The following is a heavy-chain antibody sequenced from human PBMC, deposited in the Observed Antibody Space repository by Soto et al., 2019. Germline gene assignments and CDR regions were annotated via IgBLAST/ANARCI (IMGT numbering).Heavy chain of an antibody. Sequence: GGSLRLSCAASGFTFSSYAMHWVRQAPGKGLEWVAVISYDGSNKYYADSVKGRFTISRDNSKNTLYLQMNSLRAEDTAVYYCAREGSRYGSGSYDFDYWGQGTLVTVSS. CDR2: ISYDGSNK. D-gene: IGHD3-10*01. V-gene: IGHV3-30-3*01. CDR1: GFTFSSYA. J-gene: IGHJ4*02. CDR3: AREGSRYGSGSYDFDY.